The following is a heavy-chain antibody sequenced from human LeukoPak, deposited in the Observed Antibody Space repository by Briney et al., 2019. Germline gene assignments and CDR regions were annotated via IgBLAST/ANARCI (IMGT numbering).Heavy chain of an antibody. V-gene: IGHV3-30*03. J-gene: IGHJ4*02. CDR2: ISYDGSNR. CDR3: ATIAVTGTWGFDY. CDR1: GFTFSSYG. D-gene: IGHD6-19*01. Sequence: GGSLRLSCAASGFTFSSYGMHWVRQAPGKGLEWVAVISYDGSNRYYADSVKGRFTISRDNAKNSLYLQMHSLRAEDTAVYYCATIAVTGTWGFDYWGQGTLVTVSS.